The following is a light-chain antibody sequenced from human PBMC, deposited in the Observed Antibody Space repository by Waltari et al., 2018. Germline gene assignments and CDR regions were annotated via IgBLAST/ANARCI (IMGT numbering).Light chain of an antibody. J-gene: IGKJ1*01. V-gene: IGKV3-20*01. CDR1: QSVGRS. CDR2: NTY. Sequence: EIVLTQSPGTLSLSPGERATLSCRASQSVGRSLVWYQQKPGQAPRLVIYNTYTRATGIPDRFSGSGSGTDFSLTIRRLEPEDFAVYYWQHNVRLPVTFGQGTKVEIK. CDR3: QHNVRLPVT.